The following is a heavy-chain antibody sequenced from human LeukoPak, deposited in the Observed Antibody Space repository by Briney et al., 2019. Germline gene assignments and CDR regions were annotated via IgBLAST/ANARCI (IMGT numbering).Heavy chain of an antibody. D-gene: IGHD3-3*01. CDR1: GGSFSGYY. CDR2: INHSGST. CDR3: ARGLIWSGLDY. J-gene: IGHJ4*02. Sequence: SGTLSLTCAVYGGSFSGYYWSWIRQPPGKGLEWIGEINHSGSTNYDPSLKSRVTISVDTSKNQFSLKLSSVTAADTAVYYCARGLIWSGLDYWGQGTLVTVSS. V-gene: IGHV4-34*01.